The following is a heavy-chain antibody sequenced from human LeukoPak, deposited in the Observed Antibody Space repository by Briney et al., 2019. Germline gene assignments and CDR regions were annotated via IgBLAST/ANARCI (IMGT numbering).Heavy chain of an antibody. CDR2: IIPIFGTA. J-gene: IGHJ6*02. CDR3: ARENYDFWSGYSPFYYYYGMDV. D-gene: IGHD3-3*01. V-gene: IGHV1-69*13. CDR1: GGTFSSYA. Sequence: SVKVSCKASGGTFSSYAISWVRQAPGQGLEWMGGIIPIFGTANYAQKFQGRVTITADESMSTAYMELSSLRSEDTAVYYCARENYDFWSGYSPFYYYYGMDVWGQGTTVTVSS.